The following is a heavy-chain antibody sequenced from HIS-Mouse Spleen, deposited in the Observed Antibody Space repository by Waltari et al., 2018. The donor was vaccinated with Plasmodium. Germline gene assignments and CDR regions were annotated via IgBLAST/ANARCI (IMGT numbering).Heavy chain of an antibody. Sequence: QLQLQESGPGLVKPSATLSLTCTVSGGSISSSSYYWGWNRQPPGKGLEWIGSIYYSGSTYYNPSLKSRVTISVDTSKNQFSLKLSSVTAADTAVYYCATRRSSSWSYWGQGTLVTVSS. CDR1: GGSISSSSYY. CDR2: IYYSGST. V-gene: IGHV4-39*07. CDR3: ATRRSSSWSY. D-gene: IGHD6-13*01. J-gene: IGHJ4*02.